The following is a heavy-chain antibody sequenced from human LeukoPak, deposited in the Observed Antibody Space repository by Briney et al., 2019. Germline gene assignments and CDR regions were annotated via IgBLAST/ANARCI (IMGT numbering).Heavy chain of an antibody. D-gene: IGHD5-24*01. J-gene: IGHJ5*02. V-gene: IGHV1-46*01. CDR1: GYTFTSNY. Sequence: WASVKVSCKAFGYTFTSNYMRWVRQAPGQGPEWMGVISPSGGSTTYAQKFQGRVTPTRDMSTSTDYLELSSLRSEDTAVYYCARDNSVRDEAWWFNPWGQGTLVTVSS. CDR3: ARDNSVRDEAWWFNP. CDR2: ISPSGGST.